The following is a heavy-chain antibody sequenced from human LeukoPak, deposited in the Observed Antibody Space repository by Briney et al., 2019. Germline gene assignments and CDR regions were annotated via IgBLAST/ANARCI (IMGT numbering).Heavy chain of an antibody. CDR2: INHSGST. CDR3: ARGRGTIFGVVLGGYYYYYMDV. J-gene: IGHJ6*03. D-gene: IGHD3-3*01. V-gene: IGHV4-34*01. CDR1: GGSFSGYY. Sequence: SETLSLTCAVYGGSFSGYYWSWIRQPPGKGLEWIGEINHSGSTNYNPSLKSRVTISVDTSKNQFSLKLSSVTAADTAVYYCARGRGTIFGVVLGGYYYYYMDVWGKGTTVTVSS.